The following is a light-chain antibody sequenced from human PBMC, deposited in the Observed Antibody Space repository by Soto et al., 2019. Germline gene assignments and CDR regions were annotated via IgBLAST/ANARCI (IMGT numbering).Light chain of an antibody. Sequence: EIVLTQSPGTLSLSPGERATLSCWASQSVSSDYLAWYQQKPGQAPRLLIYGASSRATGIPDRFSGSGSGTDFTLTISRLASEDFAVYYCPQYGSSPCTFGQGTKLEIK. V-gene: IGKV3-20*01. J-gene: IGKJ2*02. CDR2: GAS. CDR3: PQYGSSPCT. CDR1: QSVSSDY.